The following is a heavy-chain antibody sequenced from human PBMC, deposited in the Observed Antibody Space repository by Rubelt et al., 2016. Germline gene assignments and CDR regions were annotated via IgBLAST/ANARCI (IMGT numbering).Heavy chain of an antibody. CDR2: ISSSSSYT. V-gene: IGHV3-11*05. CDR3: ARGFHHGDYEAFDF. D-gene: IGHD4-17*01. Sequence: SWIRQAPGKGLEWVSYISSSSSYTNYADSVKGRFTISRHNSKNTLYLQMNSLRAEDTAVYYCARGFHHGDYEAFDFWGQGTTVIVSS. J-gene: IGHJ3*01.